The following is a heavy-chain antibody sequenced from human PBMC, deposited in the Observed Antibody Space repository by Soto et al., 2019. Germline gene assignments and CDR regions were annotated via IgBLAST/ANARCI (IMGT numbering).Heavy chain of an antibody. Sequence: ASVKVSCTPSGYTFTSYGISWVRQPPGQEPEWMGWINAGNGNTKYAQKFQGRVTITRDTSASTAYMELSSLRSEDTAVYYCAREGIMITFGGVIVKYFDYWGQGTLVTVSS. V-gene: IGHV1-18*01. CDR1: GYTFTSYG. J-gene: IGHJ4*02. CDR2: INAGNGNT. CDR3: AREGIMITFGGVIVKYFDY. D-gene: IGHD3-16*02.